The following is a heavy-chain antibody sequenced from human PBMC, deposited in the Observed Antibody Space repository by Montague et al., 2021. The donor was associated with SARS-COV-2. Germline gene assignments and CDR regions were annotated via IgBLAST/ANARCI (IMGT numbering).Heavy chain of an antibody. Sequence: SLRLSCAASGFTVSSNYMSWVRQAPGKGLEWVSVIYSGGSTYYADSVKGRFTISRDNSKNTLYLQMNSLRAEDTADYYFARDVVVVAATGVHYYYYGMDVWGQGTTVTVSS. CDR1: GFTVSSNY. CDR2: IYSGGST. V-gene: IGHV3-66*01. J-gene: IGHJ6*02. CDR3: ARDVVVVAATGVHYYYYGMDV. D-gene: IGHD2-15*01.